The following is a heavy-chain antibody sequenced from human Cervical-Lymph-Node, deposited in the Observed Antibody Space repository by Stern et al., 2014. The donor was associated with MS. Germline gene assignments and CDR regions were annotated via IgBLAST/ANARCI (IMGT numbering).Heavy chain of an antibody. CDR3: ARPGDDTAKYGLDV. V-gene: IGHV5-51*03. CDR1: GYSFATYW. D-gene: IGHD5-18*01. J-gene: IGHJ6*02. Sequence: EVQLESGAEVKKPGESLKISCKGSGYSFATYWIGWVRQMPGKGLEWMGIIYPGDSGTRYSPSFQGQVTISADKSISTAYLHWSSLKASDTAMYYCARPGDDTAKYGLDVWGQGTTVTVSS. CDR2: IYPGDSGT.